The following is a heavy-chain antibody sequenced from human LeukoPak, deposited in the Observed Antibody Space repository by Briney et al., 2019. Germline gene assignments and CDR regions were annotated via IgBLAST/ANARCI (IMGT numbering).Heavy chain of an antibody. CDR1: RFTFSSYS. D-gene: IGHD4-17*01. V-gene: IGHV3-30*04. Sequence: PGRSLRLSCAASRFTFSSYSMHWVRQAPGKGLEWVALISKDGSITFYADSVKGRLTISRDNSKNTLYLQINSLRTEDTSVYFCARESYGDFYFDYWGQGTLVTVSS. J-gene: IGHJ4*02. CDR2: ISKDGSIT. CDR3: ARESYGDFYFDY.